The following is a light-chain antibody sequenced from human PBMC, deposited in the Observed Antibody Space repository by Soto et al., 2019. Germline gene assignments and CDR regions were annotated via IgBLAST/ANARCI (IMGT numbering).Light chain of an antibody. CDR2: AAS. CDR1: QGISNY. Sequence: DIQMTQSPSSLSASVGDRVTITCRASQGISNYLAWYQQKPGKVPKLLIYAASTLQSGVPSRFSGSGSCTDFTLTISSLQPEDVATDYCQKYNSAPITCGQGPRLEIK. J-gene: IGKJ5*01. V-gene: IGKV1-27*01. CDR3: QKYNSAPIT.